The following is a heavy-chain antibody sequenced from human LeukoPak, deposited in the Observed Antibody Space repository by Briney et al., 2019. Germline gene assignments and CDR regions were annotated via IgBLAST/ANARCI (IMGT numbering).Heavy chain of an antibody. D-gene: IGHD1-14*01. CDR3: ARDHRARFDY. CDR2: IKQDGSEK. V-gene: IGHV3-7*01. CDR1: GFTSSSYW. J-gene: IGHJ4*02. Sequence: GGSLRLSCAASGFTSSSYWMSWVRQAPGKGLEWVANIKQDGSEKYYVDSVKGRFTISRDNAKDSLYLQMNSLRAEDTAVYYCARDHRARFDYWGQGTLVTVSS.